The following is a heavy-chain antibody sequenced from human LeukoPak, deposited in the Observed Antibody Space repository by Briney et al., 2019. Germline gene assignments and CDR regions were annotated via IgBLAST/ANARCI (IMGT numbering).Heavy chain of an antibody. V-gene: IGHV4-34*01. CDR3: ASRSLDSSGYLNWFDP. D-gene: IGHD3-22*01. CDR2: IKHDGST. J-gene: IGHJ5*02. Sequence: SETLSLTCAVYGGSFSGDFWSWLRQSPGKGLEWIGEIKHDGSTTYNPSLESRVTMSVDTSKNQFSLKLSSVTAADTAVYYCASRSLDSSGYLNWFDPWGQGTLVTVSS. CDR1: GGSFSGDF.